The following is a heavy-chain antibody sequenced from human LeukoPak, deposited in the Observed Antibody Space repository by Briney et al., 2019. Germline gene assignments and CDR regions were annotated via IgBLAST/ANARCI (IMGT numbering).Heavy chain of an antibody. CDR2: IKQDGGEK. Sequence: GGSLRLSCAASGFTFSNAWMSWVRQAPGKGLEWVANIKQDGGEKYYVDSVKGRFTISRDNAKNSLYLQMNSLRAEDTAVYYCARDRGFGQADVWGKGTTVTVSS. CDR3: ARDRGFGQADV. D-gene: IGHD3-10*01. V-gene: IGHV3-7*01. CDR1: GFTFSNAW. J-gene: IGHJ6*04.